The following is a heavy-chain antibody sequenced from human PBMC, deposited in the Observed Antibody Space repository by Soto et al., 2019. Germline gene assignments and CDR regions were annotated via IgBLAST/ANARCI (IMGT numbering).Heavy chain of an antibody. CDR2: ISSSTTYI. CDR3: ARAFDSSGYYGTVGDFDI. D-gene: IGHD3-22*01. J-gene: IGHJ3*02. Sequence: WESXRLSCSASRVTFSSYTMNLFGHAPGKGRELVSYISSSTTYIYYADSVKGRFTISRDNAKNSLYMQVNSLRAEDTAVYYCARAFDSSGYYGTVGDFDIWGQGTMVTVSS. V-gene: IGHV3-21*03. CDR1: RVTFSSYT.